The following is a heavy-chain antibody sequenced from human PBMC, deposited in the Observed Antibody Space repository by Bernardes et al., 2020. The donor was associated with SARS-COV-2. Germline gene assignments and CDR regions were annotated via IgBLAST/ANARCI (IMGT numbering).Heavy chain of an antibody. CDR3: VHRLRTILPPSEAFDP. D-gene: IGHD3-9*01. J-gene: IGHJ5*02. CDR2: IYWDDDK. CDR1: GFSLRTTGEG. V-gene: IGHV2-5*02. Sequence: SGPTLVKPTQTLTLTCTFSGFSLRTTGEGVGWIRQPPGRPLEWLALIYWDDDKRYSPSLKSRLTVTKDTSKNQVVLTMTSLDPVDTATYYCVHRLRTILPPSEAFDPWGQGTLVTVSS.